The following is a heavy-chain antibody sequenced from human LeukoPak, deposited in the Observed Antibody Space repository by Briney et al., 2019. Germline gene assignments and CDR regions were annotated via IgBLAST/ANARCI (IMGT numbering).Heavy chain of an antibody. V-gene: IGHV3-9*03. CDR2: ISWNSGSI. Sequence: PGRSLRLSCAASGFTFDDYAMHWVRQAPGEGLEWVSGISWNSGSIGYADSVKGRFTISRDNAKNSLYLQMNSLRAEDMALYYCAKDSNSVPGYSSGWFDYWGQGTLVTVSS. CDR1: GFTFDDYA. D-gene: IGHD6-19*01. J-gene: IGHJ4*02. CDR3: AKDSNSVPGYSSGWFDY.